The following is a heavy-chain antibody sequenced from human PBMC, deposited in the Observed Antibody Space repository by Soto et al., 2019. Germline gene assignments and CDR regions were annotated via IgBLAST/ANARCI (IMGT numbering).Heavy chain of an antibody. CDR2: VDYTGGT. Sequence: SETLSLTCTVSGGSTTNHYWSWIRQSPGKGLEFIGYVDYTGGTKYNPSLMGRLTMSIDTSNTQFFLRLTSVTAADTAVYYCGRHFPGTDASPHFWGQGTLVTVSS. D-gene: IGHD1-1*01. J-gene: IGHJ4*02. V-gene: IGHV4-59*08. CDR3: GRHFPGTDASPHF. CDR1: GGSTTNHY.